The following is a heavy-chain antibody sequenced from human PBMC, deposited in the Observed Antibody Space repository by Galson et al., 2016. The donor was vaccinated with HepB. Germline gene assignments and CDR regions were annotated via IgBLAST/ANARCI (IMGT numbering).Heavy chain of an antibody. Sequence: CAASGFTFSSYGMHWVRQAPGKGLEWVAVIRFDGSNKNYVDSVRGRFTISRDNSKNTLYLQMNTLRAEDTAVYYCARGTFCSGDSCYSPAFDMWGQGTMVTVSS. CDR1: GFTFSSYG. V-gene: IGHV3-33*01. CDR2: IRFDGSNK. D-gene: IGHD2-15*01. CDR3: ARGTFCSGDSCYSPAFDM. J-gene: IGHJ3*02.